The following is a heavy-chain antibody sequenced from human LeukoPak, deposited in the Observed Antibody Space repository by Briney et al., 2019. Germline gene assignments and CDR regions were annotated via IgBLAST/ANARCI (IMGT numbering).Heavy chain of an antibody. V-gene: IGHV4-61*02. CDR2: IYTSGST. Sequence: SQTLSLTCTVSGGSISSGSYYWSWIRQPAGKGLEWIGRIYTSGSTNYNPSLKSRVTISVDTPKNQFSLKLSSVTAADTAVYYCARFPPWFIAAAGEENYWGQGTLVTVSS. D-gene: IGHD6-13*01. J-gene: IGHJ4*02. CDR1: GGSISSGSYY. CDR3: ARFPPWFIAAAGEENY.